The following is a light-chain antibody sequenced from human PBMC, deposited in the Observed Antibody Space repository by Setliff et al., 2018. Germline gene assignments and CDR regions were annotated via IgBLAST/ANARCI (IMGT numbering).Light chain of an antibody. CDR1: SSDVGGYNY. CDR2: DVS. Sequence: LTQPAAVSRSPGQSITISCTGTSSDVGGYNYVSWYQQHPGKAPKLVIYDVSKRPSGVPDRFSGAKSGNTASLTVSGLQAEDEADYFCSSYAGFNNFVFGTGTKVTVL. CDR3: SSYAGFNNFV. J-gene: IGLJ1*01. V-gene: IGLV2-8*01.